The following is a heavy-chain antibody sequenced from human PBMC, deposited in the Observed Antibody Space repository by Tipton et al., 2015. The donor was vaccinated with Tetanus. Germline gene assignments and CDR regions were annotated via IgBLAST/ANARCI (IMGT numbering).Heavy chain of an antibody. D-gene: IGHD6-6*01. CDR3: ARHVAAPTFFDY. CDR2: IYYSGST. J-gene: IGHJ4*02. Sequence: TLSLTCTVSGGSISSYYWSWIRQPPGKGLEWIGYIYYSGSTNYNPSLKSRVTISVDTSKNQFSLKLSSVTAADTAVYYCARHVAAPTFFDYWGQGTLVTVSS. CDR1: GGSISSYY. V-gene: IGHV4-59*08.